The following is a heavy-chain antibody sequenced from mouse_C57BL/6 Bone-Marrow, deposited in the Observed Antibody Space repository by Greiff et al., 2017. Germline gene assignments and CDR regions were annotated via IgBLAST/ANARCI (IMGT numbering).Heavy chain of an antibody. CDR2: ISSGGSYT. CDR3: ARHYYGSSLNYFDY. Sequence: EVQLVESGGDLVKPGGSLKLSCAASGFTFSSYGMSWVRQTPDKRLEWVATISSGGSYTYYPDSVKGRFTISRDNAKNTLYLQMSSLKSEDTAMYYCARHYYGSSLNYFDYWGQGTTLTVSS. V-gene: IGHV5-6*01. CDR1: GFTFSSYG. J-gene: IGHJ2*01. D-gene: IGHD1-1*01.